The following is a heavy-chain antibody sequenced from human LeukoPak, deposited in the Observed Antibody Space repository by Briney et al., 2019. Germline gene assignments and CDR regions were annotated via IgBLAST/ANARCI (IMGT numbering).Heavy chain of an antibody. V-gene: IGHV1-24*01. CDR1: GYTLTELS. Sequence: ASVKVSCKVSGYTLTELSMHWVRQAPGKGLEWMGGFDPEDGETIYAQKFQGRVTITADESTSTAYMELSSLRSEDTAVYYCARVPPDLVYCSSTSCYLRGYYMDVWGKGTTVTVSS. D-gene: IGHD2-2*01. CDR2: FDPEDGET. CDR3: ARVPPDLVYCSSTSCYLRGYYMDV. J-gene: IGHJ6*03.